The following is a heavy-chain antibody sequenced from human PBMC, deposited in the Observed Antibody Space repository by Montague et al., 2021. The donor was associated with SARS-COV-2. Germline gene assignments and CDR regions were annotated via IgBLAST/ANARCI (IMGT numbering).Heavy chain of an antibody. CDR1: GFTFSDYY. V-gene: IGHV3-11*01. CDR3: ATSQHYYYYYGMDV. Sequence: SLRLSCAASGFTFSDYYMSWIRQAPGKGLEWVSYISSSSSTIYYADSVKGRFTISRDNAKNSLYLQMNSLRAEGTAVYYCATSQHYYYYYGMDVWGQGTTVTVSS. J-gene: IGHJ6*02. CDR2: ISSSSSTI.